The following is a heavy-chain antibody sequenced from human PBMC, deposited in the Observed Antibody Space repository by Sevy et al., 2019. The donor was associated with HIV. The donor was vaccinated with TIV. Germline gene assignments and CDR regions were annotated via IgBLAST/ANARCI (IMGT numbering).Heavy chain of an antibody. CDR2: INPNSDGT. J-gene: IGHJ4*02. D-gene: IGHD3-3*01. Sequence: ASVKVSCKASGYTFTGYNIHWLRQAPGQGLEWMGRINPNSDGTNYAQKFQGRVTMTSDTSIGTAYMELSRLRSDDTAVYYCASGENFWGASYYFDYWGQGTLVTVSS. V-gene: IGHV1-2*06. CDR3: ASGENFWGASYYFDY. CDR1: GYTFTGYN.